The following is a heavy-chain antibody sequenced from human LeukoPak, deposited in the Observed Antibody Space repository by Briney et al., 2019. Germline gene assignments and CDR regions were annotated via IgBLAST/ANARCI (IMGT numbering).Heavy chain of an antibody. CDR3: AKDLTRIVVVPAATPDG. J-gene: IGHJ4*02. V-gene: IGHV3-23*01. CDR2: ISGSGGST. D-gene: IGHD2-2*01. CDR1: GSSFSSYA. Sequence: GGSLRLSCAASGSSFSSYAMSWVRQAPGKGLEWVSGISGSGGSTYYADSVKGRFTISRDNSKNTLYLQMNSLRAEDTAVYYCAKDLTRIVVVPAATPDGWGQGTLVTVSS.